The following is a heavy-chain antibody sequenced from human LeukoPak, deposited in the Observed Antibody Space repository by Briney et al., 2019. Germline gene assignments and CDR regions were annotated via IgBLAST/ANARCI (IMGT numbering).Heavy chain of an antibody. CDR1: GFTFGDYA. CDR3: TRVRELLYYYYGMDV. J-gene: IGHJ6*02. D-gene: IGHD1-26*01. Sequence: GRPLRLSCTASGFTFGDYAMSWVRQAPGKGLEWVGFIRSKAYGGTTEYAASVKGRFTISRDDSKSIAYLQMNSLKTEDTAVYYCTRVRELLYYYYGMDVRGQGTTVTVSS. V-gene: IGHV3-49*04. CDR2: IRSKAYGGTT.